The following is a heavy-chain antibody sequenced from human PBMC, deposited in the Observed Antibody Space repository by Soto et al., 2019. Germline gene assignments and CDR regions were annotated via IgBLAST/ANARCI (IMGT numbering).Heavy chain of an antibody. CDR3: AMVDVYVTPSPQDV. J-gene: IGHJ6*02. CDR1: VYTLTHYA. V-gene: IGHV1-18*01. Sequence: GSLKVSRQGSVYTLTHYAIIWGGPAPGQGLEWMGWISAYNGNTNYAQNLQGRVTLTTDTSTSTAYMELTSLRSNDTAIYYCAMVDVYVTPSPQDVWGQGTTVTVSS. CDR2: ISAYNGNT. D-gene: IGHD3-16*01.